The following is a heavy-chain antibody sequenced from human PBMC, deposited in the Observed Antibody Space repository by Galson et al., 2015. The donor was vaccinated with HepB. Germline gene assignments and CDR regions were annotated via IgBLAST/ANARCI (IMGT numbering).Heavy chain of an antibody. CDR1: GYTFTGYY. CDR3: AREVWMITFGGVIVPGPSDY. V-gene: IGHV1-2*02. J-gene: IGHJ4*02. Sequence: SVKVSCKASGYTFTGYYMHWVRQAPGQGLEWMGWINPNSGGTNYAQKFQGRVTMTRDTSISTAYMELSRLRSDDTAVYYCAREVWMITFGGVIVPGPSDYWGQGTLVTVSS. CDR2: INPNSGGT. D-gene: IGHD3-16*02.